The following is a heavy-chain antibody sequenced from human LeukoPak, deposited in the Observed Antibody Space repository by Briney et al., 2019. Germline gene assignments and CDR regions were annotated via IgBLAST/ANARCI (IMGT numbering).Heavy chain of an antibody. V-gene: IGHV1-69*06. CDR3: ARVSGYCSSTSCTSFDY. CDR2: IIPIFGTA. CDR1: GGTFSSYA. D-gene: IGHD2-2*01. J-gene: IGHJ4*02. Sequence: SVKVSCKASGGTFSSYAISWVRQAPGQGLEWMGVIIPIFGTANYAQKFQGRVTITADKSTSTAYMELSSLRSEDTAVYYCARVSGYCSSTSCTSFDYWGQGTLVTVSS.